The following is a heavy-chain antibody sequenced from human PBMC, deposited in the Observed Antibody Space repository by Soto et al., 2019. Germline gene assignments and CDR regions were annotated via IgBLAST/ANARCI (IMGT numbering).Heavy chain of an antibody. CDR3: ARDVRRAAAGNPLLYY. Sequence: SVKVSCKASGGTFSSYALSWVRQAPGQGLEWMGGIIPIFGTANYAQKFQGRVTITADESTSTAYMELSSLRSEDTAVYYCARDVRRAAAGNPLLYYCGRGTLVIVSS. J-gene: IGHJ4*02. V-gene: IGHV1-69*13. CDR2: IIPIFGTA. CDR1: GGTFSSYA. D-gene: IGHD6-13*01.